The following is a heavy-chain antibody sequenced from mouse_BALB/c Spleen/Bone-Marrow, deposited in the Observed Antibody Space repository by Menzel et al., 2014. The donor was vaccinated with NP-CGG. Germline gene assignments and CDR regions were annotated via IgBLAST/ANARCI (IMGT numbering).Heavy chain of an antibody. CDR2: ISSGGSYT. D-gene: IGHD2-4*01. J-gene: IGHJ2*01. CDR1: GFTFSSYG. CDR3: ARQTYYDYDGYFDY. V-gene: IGHV5-6*01. Sequence: EVKVVESGGDLVKPGGSLKLSCAASGFTFSSYGMSWVRQTPDKRLEWVATISSGGSYTYYPDSVKGRFTISRDNAKNTLYLQMGSLKSEDTAMYYCARQTYYDYDGYFDYWGQGTTLTVSS.